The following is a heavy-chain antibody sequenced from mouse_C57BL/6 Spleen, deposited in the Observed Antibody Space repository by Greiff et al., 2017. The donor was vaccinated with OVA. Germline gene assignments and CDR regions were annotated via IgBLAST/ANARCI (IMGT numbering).Heavy chain of an antibody. CDR3: ARWGMVTTIFDY. V-gene: IGHV1-81*01. CDR2: IYPRSGNT. J-gene: IGHJ2*01. D-gene: IGHD2-2*01. Sequence: VQLVESGAELARPGASVKLSCKASGYTFTSYGISWVKQRTGQGLEWIGEIYPRSGNTYYNEKFKGKATLTADKSSSTAYMELRSLTSEDSAVYFCARWGMVTTIFDYWGQGTTLTVSS. CDR1: GYTFTSYG.